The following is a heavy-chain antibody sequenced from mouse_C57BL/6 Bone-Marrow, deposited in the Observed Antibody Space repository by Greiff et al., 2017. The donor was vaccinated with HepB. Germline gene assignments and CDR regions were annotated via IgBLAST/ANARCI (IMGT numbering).Heavy chain of an antibody. V-gene: IGHV1-64*01. CDR3: ARPIYDGYPYYFDY. D-gene: IGHD2-3*01. Sequence: QVQLQQPGAELVKPGASVKLSCKASGYTFTSYWMHWVKQRPGQGLEWIGMIHPNSGSTNYNEKFKSKATLTVDKSSSTAYMQLSSLTSEDSAVYYGARPIYDGYPYYFDYWGQGTTLTVSS. CDR1: GYTFTSYW. J-gene: IGHJ2*01. CDR2: IHPNSGST.